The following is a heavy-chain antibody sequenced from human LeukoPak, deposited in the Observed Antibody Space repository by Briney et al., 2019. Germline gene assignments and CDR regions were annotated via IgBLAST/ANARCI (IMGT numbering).Heavy chain of an antibody. CDR2: INPSGGST. CDR1: GYTFTSYY. V-gene: IGHV1-46*01. CDR3: AGGGTVTTIDY. D-gene: IGHD4-17*01. J-gene: IGHJ4*02. Sequence: ASVKVSCKASGYTFTSYYMHWVRQAPGQGFEWMGIINPSGGSTSYAQKFQGRVTMTRDTSTSTVYMELSSLRSEDTAVYYCAGGGTVTTIDYWGQGTLVTVSS.